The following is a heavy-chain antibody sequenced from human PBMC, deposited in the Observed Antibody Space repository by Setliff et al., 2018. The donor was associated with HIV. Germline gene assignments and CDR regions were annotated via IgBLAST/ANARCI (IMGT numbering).Heavy chain of an antibody. Sequence: PGGSLRLSCAASGFTFRSYEMNWVRQAPGKGLEWVSSISASATYIYYADSVKGRFTISRDNAKNSLYLQMNSLRAEDTAVYYCARGEPTILVVPAAFFDYWGQGTLVTVSS. V-gene: IGHV3-21*06. CDR2: ISASATYI. D-gene: IGHD2-2*01. CDR3: ARGEPTILVVPAAFFDY. CDR1: GFTFRSYE. J-gene: IGHJ4*02.